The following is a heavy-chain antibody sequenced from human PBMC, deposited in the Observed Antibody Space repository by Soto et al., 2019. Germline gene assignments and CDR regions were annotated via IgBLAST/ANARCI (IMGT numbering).Heavy chain of an antibody. D-gene: IGHD6-19*01. CDR1: RLYLRSYW. Sequence: GGSLRLSCAASRLYLRSYWMHWVRQAPGRGLVWVPRIKTDGSNTTYADSGKGRFTISSDNANDTLYVQINSLKADDTVVYYCASGTSGWYLGWGRGTLVTVFS. CDR2: IKTDGSNT. CDR3: ASGTSGWYLG. J-gene: IGHJ4*02. V-gene: IGHV3-74*01.